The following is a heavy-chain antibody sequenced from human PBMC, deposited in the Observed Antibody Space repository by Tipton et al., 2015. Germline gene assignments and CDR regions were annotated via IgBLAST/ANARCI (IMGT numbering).Heavy chain of an antibody. V-gene: IGHV4-31*03. CDR3: ARSMGYGDPGNFDY. D-gene: IGHD4-17*01. CDR1: GGSISSGGYY. Sequence: TLSLTCTVSGGSISSGGYYWSWIRQHPGKGLEWIGYIYDSGSAYYNPSLKSRLTISVDTPKNQFSLKLSSVTAADTAVYYCARSMGYGDPGNFDYWGQGTLVTVSS. CDR2: IYDSGSA. J-gene: IGHJ4*02.